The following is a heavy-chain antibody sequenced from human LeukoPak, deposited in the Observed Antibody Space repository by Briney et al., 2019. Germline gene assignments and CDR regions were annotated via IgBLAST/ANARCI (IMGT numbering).Heavy chain of an antibody. Sequence: ASVKVSCKASGYTFTGYYMHWVRQAPGQGLEWMGWINPNSGGTNYAQKFQGRVTMTRDTSISTAYMELSRLRSDDTAVYHCARTAIVVVPAAPFDYWGQGTLVTVSS. CDR1: GYTFTGYY. CDR3: ARTAIVVVPAAPFDY. CDR2: INPNSGGT. D-gene: IGHD2-2*01. V-gene: IGHV1-2*02. J-gene: IGHJ4*02.